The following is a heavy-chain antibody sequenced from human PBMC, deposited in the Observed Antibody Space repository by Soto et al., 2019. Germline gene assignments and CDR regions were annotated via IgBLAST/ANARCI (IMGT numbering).Heavy chain of an antibody. V-gene: IGHV3-49*04. Sequence: GGSLRLSCTASGFTFGDYAMSWVRQAPGKGLEWVGFIRSKAYGGTTEYAASVKGRFTISRDDSKSIAYLQMNSLKTEDTAVYYCTREVRRDLNWFDPWGQGTLVTVSS. CDR3: TREVRRDLNWFDP. CDR2: IRSKAYGGTT. CDR1: GFTFGDYA. J-gene: IGHJ5*02.